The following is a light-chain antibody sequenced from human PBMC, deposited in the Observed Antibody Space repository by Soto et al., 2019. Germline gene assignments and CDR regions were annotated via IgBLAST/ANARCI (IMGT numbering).Light chain of an antibody. CDR2: DAS. Sequence: DIQMTQSPSSLSASVGDRVTITCQASQYIDKFLNWYQQKSGKAPKLLISDASNLETGVPSRFSGGGSGTDFTFTITSLQPEDVVIYYCQQYDDLPITFGQGTRLEI. CDR3: QQYDDLPIT. J-gene: IGKJ5*01. V-gene: IGKV1-33*01. CDR1: QYIDKF.